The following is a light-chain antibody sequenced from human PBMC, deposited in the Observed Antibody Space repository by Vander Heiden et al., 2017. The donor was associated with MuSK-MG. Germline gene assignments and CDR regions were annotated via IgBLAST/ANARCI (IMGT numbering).Light chain of an antibody. V-gene: IGLV1-51*01. CDR2: DNN. CDR3: GTWDGSLSAAV. Sequence: QSVLTQPPSVSAAPRQKVTVSCSGSSSNIGNNYVSWYQQLPGTAPNLLIYDNNKRPSGIPNRFSGSKSGTSATLGITGLQTGDEADYYCGTWDGSLSAAVFGGGTKLTVL. J-gene: IGLJ2*01. CDR1: SSNIGNNY.